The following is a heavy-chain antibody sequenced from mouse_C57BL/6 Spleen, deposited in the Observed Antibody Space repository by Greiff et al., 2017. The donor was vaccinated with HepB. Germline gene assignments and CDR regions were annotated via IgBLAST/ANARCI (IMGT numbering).Heavy chain of an antibody. V-gene: IGHV1-82*01. CDR2: IYPGDGDT. Sequence: VQLQQSGPELVKPGASVKISCKASGYAFSSSWMNWVKQRPGKGLEWIGRIYPGDGDTNYNGKFKGKATLTADKSSSTAYMQLSSLTSEDSAVYFGARSTYGNYGGYWGQGTTLTVSS. CDR1: GYAFSSSW. J-gene: IGHJ2*01. D-gene: IGHD2-1*01. CDR3: ARSTYGNYGGY.